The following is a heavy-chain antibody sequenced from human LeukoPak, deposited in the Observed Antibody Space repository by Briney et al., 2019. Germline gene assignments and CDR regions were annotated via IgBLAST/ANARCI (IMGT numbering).Heavy chain of an antibody. CDR2: ISGSGGGT. J-gene: IGHJ4*02. CDR3: AKDEPGSYSPSDY. D-gene: IGHD3-10*01. CDR1: GFTFSSYA. V-gene: IGHV3-23*01. Sequence: GGSLRLSCAASGFTFSSYAMSWVRQAPGKGLEWVSGISGSGGGTYYADSVEGRFTISRDNSKNTLYLQMNSLRPEDTAVYYCAKDEPGSYSPSDYWGQGTLVTVSS.